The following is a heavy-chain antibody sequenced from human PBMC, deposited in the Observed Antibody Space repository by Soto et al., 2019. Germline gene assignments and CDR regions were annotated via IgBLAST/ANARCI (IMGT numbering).Heavy chain of an antibody. CDR1: GYRFTSNR. J-gene: IGHJ4*02. CDR3: ASGRDAVIVTFND. V-gene: IGHV5-10-1*01. D-gene: IGHD2-15*01. Sequence: PGESLKISCKGSGYRFTSNRISWVRQMPGKGLEWMGRIDPSDSYTEYSPSFQGHVTISVDKSISTAYLQWSSLKASDTAMYYCASGRDAVIVTFNDGGKGTLVTVS. CDR2: IDPSDSYT.